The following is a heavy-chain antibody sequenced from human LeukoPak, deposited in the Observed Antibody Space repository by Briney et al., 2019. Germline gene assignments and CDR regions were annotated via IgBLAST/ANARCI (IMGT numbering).Heavy chain of an antibody. Sequence: PSETLSLTCTVSGGSISSGGYYWSWIRQHPGKGLEWIGYIYYSGSTYYNPSLKSRVTISVDTSKNQFSLKLSSVTAADTAVYYCARAKAPFYYDSSGYYYHFDYWGQGTLVTVFS. V-gene: IGHV4-31*03. D-gene: IGHD3-22*01. J-gene: IGHJ4*02. CDR3: ARAKAPFYYDSSGYYYHFDY. CDR1: GGSISSGGYY. CDR2: IYYSGST.